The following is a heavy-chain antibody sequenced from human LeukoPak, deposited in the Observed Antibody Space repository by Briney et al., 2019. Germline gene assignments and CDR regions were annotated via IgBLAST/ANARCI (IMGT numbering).Heavy chain of an antibody. D-gene: IGHD1-26*01. CDR2: ISNSSSNI. V-gene: IGHV3-21*01. J-gene: IGHJ4*02. CDR1: GFTFSSYS. CDR3: ASHSAVGQELVFDY. Sequence: GGSLRLSCAASGFTFSSYSMNWVRQAPGKGLEWVSSISNSSSNIYYADSVKRRFTTSRDTAKTSLYLQMNSLRAEDTAVYYGASHSAVGQELVFDYWGQGTLVTVSS.